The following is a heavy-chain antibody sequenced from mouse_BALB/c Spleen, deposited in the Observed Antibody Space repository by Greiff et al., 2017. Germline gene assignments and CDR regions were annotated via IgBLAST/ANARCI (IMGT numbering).Heavy chain of an antibody. CDR3: ERGRADWVAY. CDR1: GYSFTSYY. Sequence: EVQLQESGPELMKPGASVKISCKASGYSFTSYYMHWVKQSHGKSLEWIGYIDPFNGGTSYNQKFKGKATLTVDKSSSTAYMHLSSLTSEDSAVYYCERGRADWVAYWGQGTLVTVSA. D-gene: IGHD3-3*01. CDR2: IDPFNGGT. V-gene: IGHV1S135*01. J-gene: IGHJ3*01.